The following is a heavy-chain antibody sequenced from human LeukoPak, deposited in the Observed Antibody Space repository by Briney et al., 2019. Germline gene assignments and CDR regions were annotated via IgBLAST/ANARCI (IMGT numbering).Heavy chain of an antibody. D-gene: IGHD3-22*01. Sequence: PSETLSLTCAVYGGSFSGYYWSWIRQPPGKRLEWIGEINHSGSTNYNPSLKSRVTLSVETSKNQFFLKLSSVTAADTAVYYCARGVRWHYYDSSGYPDYWGQGTLVTVSS. J-gene: IGHJ4*02. CDR3: ARGVRWHYYDSSGYPDY. V-gene: IGHV4-34*01. CDR1: GGSFSGYY. CDR2: INHSGST.